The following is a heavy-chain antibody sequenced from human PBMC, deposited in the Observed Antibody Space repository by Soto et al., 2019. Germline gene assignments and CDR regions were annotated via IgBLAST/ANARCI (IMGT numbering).Heavy chain of an antibody. V-gene: IGHV3-33*01. D-gene: IGHD3-3*01. J-gene: IGHJ4*02. Sequence: PGGSLRLSCAASGFTFSSYGMHWVRQAPGKGLEWVAVIWYDGNNKYYADSVKGRFTISRDKSKNTLYLQMNSLRAEDTAVYYCARARNSRFLEWLSTIDYWGQGTLVTVSS. CDR3: ARARNSRFLEWLSTIDY. CDR2: IWYDGNNK. CDR1: GFTFSSYG.